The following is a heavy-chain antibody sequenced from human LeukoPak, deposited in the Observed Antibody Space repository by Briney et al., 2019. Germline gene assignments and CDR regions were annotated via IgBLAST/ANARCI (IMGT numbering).Heavy chain of an antibody. CDR1: GFTFSSYA. D-gene: IGHD2-15*01. Sequence: PGGSLRLSCAASGFTFSSYAMHWVRQAPGKGLEWVAGVSYDGSNKYYADSVKGRFTISRDNSKSTLYLQMNSLRAEDTAVFYCARDSDVVVVAAALDYWGQGTLVTVSS. V-gene: IGHV3-30-3*01. CDR2: VSYDGSNK. CDR3: ARDSDVVVVAAALDY. J-gene: IGHJ4*02.